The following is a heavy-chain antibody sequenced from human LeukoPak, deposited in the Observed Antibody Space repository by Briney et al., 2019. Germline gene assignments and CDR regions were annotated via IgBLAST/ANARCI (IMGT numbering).Heavy chain of an antibody. D-gene: IGHD3-22*01. J-gene: IGHJ4*02. V-gene: IGHV1-69*05. CDR3: ARTYYYDSSGYEG. Sequence: ASVKVSCKASGGTFSSYAISWVRQAPGQGLEWMGRIIPIFGTANYAQKFQGRVTITTDESTSTAYMELSSLRSEDTAVYYCARTYYYDSSGYEGWSQGTLVTVSS. CDR1: GGTFSSYA. CDR2: IIPIFGTA.